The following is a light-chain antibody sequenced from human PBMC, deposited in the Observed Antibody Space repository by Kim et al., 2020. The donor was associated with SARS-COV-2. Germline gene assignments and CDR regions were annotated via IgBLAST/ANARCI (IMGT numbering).Light chain of an antibody. CDR3: SSYTSSSTLV. V-gene: IGLV2-14*04. J-gene: IGLJ3*02. Sequence: GQSITIACTGTSSDVGGYNYVSWYQLHPGKAPKLMIYDVSKRPSGVSIRFSGSKSGNTASLTISGLQAEDEADYYCSSYTSSSTLVFGGGTQLTVL. CDR1: SSDVGGYNY. CDR2: DVS.